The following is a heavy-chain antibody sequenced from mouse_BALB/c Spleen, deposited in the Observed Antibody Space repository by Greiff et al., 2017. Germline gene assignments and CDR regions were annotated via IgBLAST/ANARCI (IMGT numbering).Heavy chain of an antibody. CDR1: GFTFSSYA. J-gene: IGHJ4*01. Sequence: VQLKESGGGLVKPGGSLKLSCAASGFTFSSYAMSWVRQTPEKRLEWVASISSGGSTYYPDSVKGRFTISRDNARNILYLQMSSLRSEDTAMYYCARGNDYDPMDYWGQGTSVTVSS. V-gene: IGHV5-6-5*01. CDR3: ARGNDYDPMDY. D-gene: IGHD2-4*01. CDR2: ISSGGST.